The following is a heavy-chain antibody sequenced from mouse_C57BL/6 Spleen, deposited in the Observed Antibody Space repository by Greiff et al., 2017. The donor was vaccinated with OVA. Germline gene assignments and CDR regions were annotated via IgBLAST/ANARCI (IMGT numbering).Heavy chain of an antibody. CDR3: ARSLANWDGGGYYAMDY. D-gene: IGHD4-1*02. V-gene: IGHV5-4*03. CDR1: GFTFSSYA. J-gene: IGHJ4*01. CDR2: ISDGGSYT. Sequence: EVNVVESGGGLVKPGGSLKLSCAASGFTFSSYAMSWVRQTPEKRLEWVATISDGGSYTYYPDNVKGRFTISRDNAKNNLYLQMSHLKSEDTAMYYCARSLANWDGGGYYAMDYWGQGTSVTVSS.